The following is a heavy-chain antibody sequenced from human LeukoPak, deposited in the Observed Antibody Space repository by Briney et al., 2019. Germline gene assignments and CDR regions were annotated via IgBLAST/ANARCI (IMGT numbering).Heavy chain of an antibody. CDR2: INPSGGST. J-gene: IGHJ6*02. CDR3: ARAGLYGSGSYYSGMDV. V-gene: IGHV1-46*01. CDR1: GYTFTSYY. D-gene: IGHD3-10*01. Sequence: GASVKVSCKASGYTFTSYYMHWVRQAPGQGLEWMGIINPSGGSTSYAQKFQGGVTMTRDTSTSTVYMELSSLRSEDTAVYYCARAGLYGSGSYYSGMDVWGQGTTVTVSS.